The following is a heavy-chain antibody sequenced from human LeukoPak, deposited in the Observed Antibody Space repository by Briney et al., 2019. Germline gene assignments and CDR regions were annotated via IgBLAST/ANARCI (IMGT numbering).Heavy chain of an antibody. J-gene: IGHJ4*02. Sequence: PSETLSLTCTVSGGSIINYYWTWIRQPPGKGLEWIGHIYYSGSTNYNPSLNSRVTISVDTSKNQFSLKLSSVTAADTAVYYCARHSSAGILTLQLLPEYYFDYWGQGTLVTVSS. CDR1: GGSIINYY. V-gene: IGHV4-59*08. CDR2: IYYSGST. D-gene: IGHD2-15*01. CDR3: ARHSSAGILTLQLLPEYYFDY.